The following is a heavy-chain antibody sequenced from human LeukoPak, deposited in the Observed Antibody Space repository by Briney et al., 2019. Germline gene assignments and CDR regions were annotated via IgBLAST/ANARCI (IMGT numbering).Heavy chain of an antibody. CDR1: GYSISSGYY. CDR3: ARGGYSYGS. D-gene: IGHD5-18*01. V-gene: IGHV4-38-2*02. Sequence: SETLSLTCTVSGYSISSGYYWGWIRQPPGKGLEWIGGIYHSGSTYYNPSLKSRVTISVDTSKNQFSLKLSSVTAADTAVYYCARGGYSYGSWGQGTLVTVSS. J-gene: IGHJ5*02. CDR2: IYHSGST.